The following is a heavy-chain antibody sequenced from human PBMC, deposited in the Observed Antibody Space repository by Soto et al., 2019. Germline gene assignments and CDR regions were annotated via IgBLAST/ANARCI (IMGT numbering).Heavy chain of an antibody. V-gene: IGHV3-64*01. CDR2: ISSNGVGT. J-gene: IGHJ6*03. CDR1: GFTLSGYA. CDR3: ARRARPDFYYMDV. Sequence: EVQLAESGGGLAQPGGSLRLSCAASGFTLSGYAMDWVRQAPGKGLEYVSGISSNGVGTYYAKSVQGRFTISIDNSKNTVYLQMGSLRPEDMAVYYCARRARPDFYYMDVWGKGTTVTVSS. D-gene: IGHD6-6*01.